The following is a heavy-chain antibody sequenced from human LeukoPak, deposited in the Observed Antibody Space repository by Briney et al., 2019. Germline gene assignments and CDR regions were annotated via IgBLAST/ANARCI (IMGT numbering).Heavy chain of an antibody. V-gene: IGHV3-21*01. J-gene: IGHJ4*02. Sequence: GGSLRLSCAASGFTFDIYAMSWIRQAPGKGLEWVSSISSSSSYIYYADSVKGRFTISRDNAKNSLYLQMNSLRAEDTAVYYCARDRPKNRYCSSTSCYDGDYWGQGTLVTVSS. CDR2: ISSSSSYI. D-gene: IGHD2-2*01. CDR1: GFTFDIYA. CDR3: ARDRPKNRYCSSTSCYDGDY.